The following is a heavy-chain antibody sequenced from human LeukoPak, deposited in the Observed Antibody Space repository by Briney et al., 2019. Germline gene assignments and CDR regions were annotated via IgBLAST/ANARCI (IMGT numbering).Heavy chain of an antibody. V-gene: IGHV4-34*01. Sequence: SETLSLTCAVYGGSFSGYYWSWIRQPPGKGLEWIGEINHSGSTNYNPSLKSRVTISLDTSKNQFSLKLSSVTAADMAVYYCAGHHPRNTVDFWGQGTLVTVSS. CDR3: AGHHPRNTVDF. J-gene: IGHJ4*02. D-gene: IGHD2-8*02. CDR2: INHSGST. CDR1: GGSFSGYY.